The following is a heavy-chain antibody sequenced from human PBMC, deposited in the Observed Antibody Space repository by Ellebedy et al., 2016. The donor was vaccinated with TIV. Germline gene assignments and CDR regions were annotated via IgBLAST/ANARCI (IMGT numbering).Heavy chain of an antibody. CDR2: ISWNSGSV. J-gene: IGHJ2*01. V-gene: IGHV3-9*01. Sequence: GGSLRLXCAASGFNFDDYAMHWVRQAPGKDLEWVSGISWNSGSVNYADSVKGRFTISRDNVNDSLHLQMNSLRPEDTAFYYCVKDKSVSGFSFWFFDLWGRGTLVTVSS. CDR3: VKDKSVSGFSFWFFDL. D-gene: IGHD3-22*01. CDR1: GFNFDDYA.